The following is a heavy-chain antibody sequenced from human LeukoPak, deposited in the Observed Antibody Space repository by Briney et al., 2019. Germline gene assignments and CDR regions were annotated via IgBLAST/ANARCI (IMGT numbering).Heavy chain of an antibody. D-gene: IGHD3-16*01. J-gene: IGHJ4*02. CDR2: ISYDGSNK. CDR3: VRDHNWAFDS. CDR1: GFTFSSYA. Sequence: PGGSLRLSCAASGFTFSSYAMHWVRQAPGKGLEWVAVISYDGSNKYYADSVKGRFTISRDNAKNSLSLEMSSLRPEDTALYYCVRDHNWAFDSWGRGTLVIVSS. V-gene: IGHV3-30-3*01.